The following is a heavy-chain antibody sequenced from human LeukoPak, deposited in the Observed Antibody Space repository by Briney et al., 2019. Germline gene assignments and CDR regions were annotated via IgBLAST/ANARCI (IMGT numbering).Heavy chain of an antibody. CDR2: INPKSGGT. Sequence: ASVKVSCKASGSSFTGYYMNWVRQAPGQGLEWMGWINPKSGGTNYAQKFQGRVTMTRDTPISTAYMELSRLGSDDTAVYFCARDLEVSSVNLGLDPWGQGTLVTVSS. V-gene: IGHV1-2*02. CDR3: ARDLEVSSVNLGLDP. J-gene: IGHJ5*02. CDR1: GSSFTGYY. D-gene: IGHD7-27*01.